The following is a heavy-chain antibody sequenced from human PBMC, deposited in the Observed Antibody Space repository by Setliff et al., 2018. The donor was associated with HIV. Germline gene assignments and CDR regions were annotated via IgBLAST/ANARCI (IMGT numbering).Heavy chain of an antibody. CDR3: ATGIPSDLDY. V-gene: IGHV1-2*02. J-gene: IGHJ4*01. CDR2: INPETGDP. Sequence: GASVKVSCKTSGYRFIGHYSHWVRLAPGQGPEWVGWINPETGDPNYAQKFRGRVLMTRDTSITTAFLHVAKLTSDDTAIYYCATGIPSDLDYWGQGTLVTVSS. D-gene: IGHD2-21*01. CDR1: GYRFIGHY.